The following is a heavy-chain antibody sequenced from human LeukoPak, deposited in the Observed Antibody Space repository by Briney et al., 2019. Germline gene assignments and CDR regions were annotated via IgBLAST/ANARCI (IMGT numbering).Heavy chain of an antibody. J-gene: IGHJ6*03. CDR1: GFTFSAYT. Sequence: GGSLRLSCAASGFTFSAYTMHWVRQAPGKGLECVSAIISNGGSTHYADSVKGRFSISRDNSKNTLYLQMDSLRAEDMAVYYCARVKMGATVSDYYYYYMDVWGKGTTVTVSS. V-gene: IGHV3-64*02. CDR3: ARVKMGATVSDYYYYYMDV. CDR2: IISNGGST. D-gene: IGHD1-26*01.